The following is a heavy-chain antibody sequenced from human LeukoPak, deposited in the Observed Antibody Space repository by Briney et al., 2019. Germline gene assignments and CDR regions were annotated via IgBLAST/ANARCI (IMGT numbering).Heavy chain of an antibody. D-gene: IGHD3-10*01. V-gene: IGHV1-3*03. CDR3: ARGAKFRSYGSGTYYTSLPFDP. CDR1: GFTFSSYG. J-gene: IGHJ5*02. CDR2: INTGNGNT. Sequence: TPGGSLRLSCAASGFTFSSYGMHWVRQAPGQRLEWMGRINTGNGNTKYSQEFQGRVTITRDTSASTAYMELSSLRSEDMAVYYCARGAKFRSYGSGTYYTSLPFDPWGQGTLVTVSS.